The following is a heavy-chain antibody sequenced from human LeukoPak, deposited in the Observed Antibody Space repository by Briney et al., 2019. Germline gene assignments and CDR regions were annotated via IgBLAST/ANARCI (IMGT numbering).Heavy chain of an antibody. V-gene: IGHV1-69*13. CDR3: ARDRVVGLGLDNAFDI. J-gene: IGHJ3*02. D-gene: IGHD2-15*01. CDR1: GGIFSRYA. Sequence: ASVKVSCKASGGIFSRYAISWVRQAPGQGLEWMGGIIPIFGTASYAQKFQGRVTITADESTSTAYMELSSLRSEDTAVYFCARDRVVGLGLDNAFDIWGQGTVVTVSS. CDR2: IIPIFGTA.